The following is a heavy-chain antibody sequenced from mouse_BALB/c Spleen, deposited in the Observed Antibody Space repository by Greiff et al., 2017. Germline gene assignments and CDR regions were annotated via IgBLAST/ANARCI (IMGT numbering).Heavy chain of an antibody. Sequence: QVQLQQSGAELVKPGASVKLSCKASGYTFTSYWMHWVKQRPGQGLEWIGEINPSNGRTNYNEKFKSKATLTVDKSSSTAYMQLSSLTSEDSSVYYCARRLTGYYFDYWGQGTTLTVSS. V-gene: IGHV1S81*02. CDR1: GYTFTSYW. CDR3: ARRLTGYYFDY. D-gene: IGHD4-1*01. J-gene: IGHJ2*01. CDR2: INPSNGRT.